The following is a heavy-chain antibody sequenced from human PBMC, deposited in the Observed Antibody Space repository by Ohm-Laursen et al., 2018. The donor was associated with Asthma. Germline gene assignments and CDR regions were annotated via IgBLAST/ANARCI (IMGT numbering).Heavy chain of an antibody. D-gene: IGHD3-22*01. CDR3: ARDYYDSSGPDY. J-gene: IGHJ4*02. V-gene: IGHV3-30*04. CDR2: ISYDGSNK. Sequence: SLRLSCSASGFTFSSYAMHWVRQAPGKGLEWVAVISYDGSNKYYADSVKGRFTISRDNSKNTLYLQMNSLRAEDTAVYYCARDYYDSSGPDYWGQGTLVTVSS. CDR1: GFTFSSYA.